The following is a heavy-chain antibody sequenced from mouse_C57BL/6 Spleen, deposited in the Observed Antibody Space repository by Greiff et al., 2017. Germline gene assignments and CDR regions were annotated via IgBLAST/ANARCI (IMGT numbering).Heavy chain of an antibody. D-gene: IGHD1-1*01. CDR3: SGYYGSSVYTMDY. Sequence: VQLQQSVAELVRPGASVKLSCTASGFNIKNTYMHWVKQRPEQGLEWIGRIDPANGNTKYAPKFQGKATITADTSSNTAYLQLSSLTSEDTAIYYCSGYYGSSVYTMDYWGQGTSVTVSS. J-gene: IGHJ4*01. V-gene: IGHV14-3*01. CDR2: IDPANGNT. CDR1: GFNIKNTY.